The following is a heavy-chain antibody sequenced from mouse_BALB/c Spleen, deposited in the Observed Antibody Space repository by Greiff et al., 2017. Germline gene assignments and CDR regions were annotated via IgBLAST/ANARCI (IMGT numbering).Heavy chain of an antibody. D-gene: IGHD2-10*02. V-gene: IGHV14-4*02. J-gene: IGHJ4*01. CDR2: IDPENGDT. Sequence: VQLKQSGAELVRSGASVKLSCTASGFNIKDYYMHWVKQRPEQGLEWIGWIDPENGDTEYAPKFQGKATMTADTSSNTAYLQLSSLTSEDTAVYYCNAQYGKSYAMDYWGQGTSVTVSS. CDR3: NAQYGKSYAMDY. CDR1: GFNIKDYY.